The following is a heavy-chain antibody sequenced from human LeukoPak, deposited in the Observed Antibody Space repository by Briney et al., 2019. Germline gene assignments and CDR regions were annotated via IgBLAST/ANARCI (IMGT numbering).Heavy chain of an antibody. CDR2: ISYDGSNK. CDR3: AGRAVQWLALDS. Sequence: PGGSLRLSCAASGFTFSSYAMHWVRQAPGKGLEWVAVISYDGSNKYYADSVKGRFTISRDNSKNTLSLQMNSLRPEDTAVYYCAGRAVQWLALDSWGQGTLVIVSS. J-gene: IGHJ4*02. V-gene: IGHV3-30*04. CDR1: GFTFSSYA. D-gene: IGHD6-19*01.